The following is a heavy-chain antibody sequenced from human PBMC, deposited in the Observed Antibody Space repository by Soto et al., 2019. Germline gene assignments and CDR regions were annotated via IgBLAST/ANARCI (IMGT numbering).Heavy chain of an antibody. Sequence: QVQLVQSGAEVKKPGASVKVSCKASGYTFTSYHINWVRQAAGQGLEWMGWMNPNSGNTGYALKFQGRVTMTRNTSISTAYMALSSLRSEDTAVYYCARGGLSSSSTFRYYYSGMDVWGQGTTVTVSS. CDR3: ARGGLSSSSTFRYYYSGMDV. D-gene: IGHD6-6*01. CDR1: GYTFTSYH. CDR2: MNPNSGNT. V-gene: IGHV1-8*01. J-gene: IGHJ6*02.